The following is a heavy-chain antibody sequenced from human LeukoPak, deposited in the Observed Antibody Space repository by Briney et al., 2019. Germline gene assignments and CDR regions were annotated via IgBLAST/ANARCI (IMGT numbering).Heavy chain of an antibody. Sequence: GGSLRLSCAASGFTFSTYPISWVRQAPGKGLERVSAISGGGSKTCYADSVKGRFTISRDNSKNMLYLQMNSLRAEDTAVYYCVKDSVRGYSGYGNDGFEIWGQGTMVTVSS. D-gene: IGHD5-12*01. V-gene: IGHV3-23*01. CDR2: ISGGGSKT. CDR3: VKDSVRGYSGYGNDGFEI. CDR1: GFTFSTYP. J-gene: IGHJ3*02.